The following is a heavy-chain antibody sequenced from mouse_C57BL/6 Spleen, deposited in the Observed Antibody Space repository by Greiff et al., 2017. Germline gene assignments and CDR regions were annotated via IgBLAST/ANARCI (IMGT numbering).Heavy chain of an antibody. V-gene: IGHV3-6*01. Sequence: DVQLQESGPGLVKPSQSLSLTCSVTGYSITSGYYWNWIRQFPGNKLEWMGYISYDGSNNYNPSLKNRISITRDTSKNQFFLKLNSVTTEDTATYYCARVVDGYFDVWGTGTTVTVSS. CDR1: GYSITSGYY. J-gene: IGHJ1*03. D-gene: IGHD1-1*01. CDR2: ISYDGSN. CDR3: ARVVDGYFDV.